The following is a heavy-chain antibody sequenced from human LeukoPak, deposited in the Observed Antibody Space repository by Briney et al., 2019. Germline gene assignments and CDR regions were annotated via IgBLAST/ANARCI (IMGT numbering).Heavy chain of an antibody. CDR3: ARGRQVPSSSSWPYYYYYGMDV. CDR2: INHSGST. J-gene: IGHJ6*02. Sequence: PSETLSLTCAVYGGSFSGYYWSWIRQPPGKGLEWIGEINHSGSTNYNPSLKSRVTISVDTSKNQFSLKLSSVTAADTAVYYCARGRQVPSSSSWPYYYYYGMDVWGQGTTVTVSS. D-gene: IGHD6-13*01. CDR1: GGSFSGYY. V-gene: IGHV4-34*01.